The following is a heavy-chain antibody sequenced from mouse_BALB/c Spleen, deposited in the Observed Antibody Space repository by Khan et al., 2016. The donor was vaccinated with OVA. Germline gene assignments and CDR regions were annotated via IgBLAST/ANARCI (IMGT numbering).Heavy chain of an antibody. D-gene: IGHD1-1*01. V-gene: IGHV3-2*02. CDR3: ARSVTITTVVATDFDY. J-gene: IGHJ2*01. CDR1: GYSITSDYA. Sequence: EVQLQESGPGLVKPSQSLSLTCTVTGYSITSDYAWNWIRQFPGNQLEWMGYISYSGRTSYNPSLKSRISLTRTTSKNQSFLPLNSVTTEATATYYCARSVTITTVVATDFDYWGQGTTLTVSS. CDR2: ISYSGRT.